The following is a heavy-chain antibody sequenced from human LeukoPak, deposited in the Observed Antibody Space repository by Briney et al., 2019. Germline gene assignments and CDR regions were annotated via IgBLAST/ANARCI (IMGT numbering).Heavy chain of an antibody. Sequence: PGGSLRLSCAASGFTFSSYGMHWVRQAPGKGLEWVAVIWCDGSKKFYADSVKGRFTISRDNSRNTLYLQMNSLRAEDTAVYYCARDSLGGDYWGQGTLVTVSS. D-gene: IGHD3-16*01. CDR1: GFTFSSYG. CDR3: ARDSLGGDY. J-gene: IGHJ4*02. V-gene: IGHV3-33*08. CDR2: IWCDGSKK.